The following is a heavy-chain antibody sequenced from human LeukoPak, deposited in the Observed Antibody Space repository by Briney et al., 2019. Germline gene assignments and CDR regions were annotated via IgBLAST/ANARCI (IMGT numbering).Heavy chain of an antibody. J-gene: IGHJ4*02. V-gene: IGHV3-23*01. CDR2: IYDDNT. D-gene: IGHD3-10*01. CDR1: EFTYG. Sequence: PGGSLRLSCAASEFTYGMNWVRQAPGKGLEWVSTIYDDNTYYADSVKGRFAISTDNSKNTLYLQMNSLRVEDTAVYFCAARKVRGVWFYLDYWGQGTLVTVSS. CDR3: AARKVRGVWFYLDY.